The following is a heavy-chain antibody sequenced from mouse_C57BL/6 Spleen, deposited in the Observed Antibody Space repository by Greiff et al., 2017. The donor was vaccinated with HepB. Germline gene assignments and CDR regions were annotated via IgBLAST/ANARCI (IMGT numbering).Heavy chain of an antibody. D-gene: IGHD2-1*01. V-gene: IGHV1-62-2*01. Sequence: VQRVESGAELVKPGASVKLSCKASGYTFTEYTIHWVKQRSGQGLEWIGWFYPGSGSIKYNEKFKDKATLTADKSSSTVYMELSRLTSEDSAVYFCERHEDEGYGNYAWFAYWGQGTLVTVSA. CDR1: GYTFTEYT. J-gene: IGHJ3*01. CDR2: FYPGSGSI. CDR3: ERHEDEGYGNYAWFAY.